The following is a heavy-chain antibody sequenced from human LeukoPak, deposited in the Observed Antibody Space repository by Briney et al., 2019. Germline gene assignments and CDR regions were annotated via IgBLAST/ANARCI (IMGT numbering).Heavy chain of an antibody. J-gene: IGHJ3*02. CDR2: IYYSGST. CDR1: GGSISSYY. CDR3: ARETTVYNAFDI. D-gene: IGHD4-17*01. V-gene: IGHV4-59*01. Sequence: SETLSLTCTVSGGSISSYYWSWIRQPPGKGLEWIGYIYYSGSTNYNPSLKSRVTISADTSKNQFSLKLSSVTAADTAVYYCARETTVYNAFDIWGQGTMVTVSS.